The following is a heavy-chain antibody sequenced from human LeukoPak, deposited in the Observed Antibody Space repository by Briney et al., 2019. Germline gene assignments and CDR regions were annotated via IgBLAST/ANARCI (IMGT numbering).Heavy chain of an antibody. CDR2: IHASGST. D-gene: IGHD3-22*01. Sequence: SETLSLTCTVSGASISSYYWSWIRQPPGKGLEWIGYIHASGSTNSSPSLKSRVTISVDTSKNQFLLNLRSVTAADTAIYYCARASFDSVYYFYMDVWGKGTKVTVSS. V-gene: IGHV4-4*09. J-gene: IGHJ6*03. CDR3: ARASFDSVYYFYMDV. CDR1: GASISSYY.